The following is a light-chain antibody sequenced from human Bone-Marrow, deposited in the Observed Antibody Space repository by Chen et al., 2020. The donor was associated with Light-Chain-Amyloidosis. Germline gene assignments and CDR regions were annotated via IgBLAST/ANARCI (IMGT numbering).Light chain of an antibody. CDR2: DDS. CDR3: QVWDRSSDRPV. CDR1: NIGSTS. Sequence: SYVLTQPSSVSVAPGQTATIACGGNNIGSTSVHWYHQTPGQAPLLVVYDDSDRPSGIPGRLSCSNSGNRATLTSSRVEAGDEADYYCQVWDRSSDRPVFGGGTKLTVL. V-gene: IGLV3-21*02. J-gene: IGLJ3*02.